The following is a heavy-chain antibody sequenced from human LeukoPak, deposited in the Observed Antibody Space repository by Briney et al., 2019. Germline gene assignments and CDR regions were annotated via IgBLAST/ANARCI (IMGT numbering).Heavy chain of an antibody. CDR2: ISWNSGSI. V-gene: IGHV3-9*01. CDR3: AKDIFDYGDYGVEAFDI. Sequence: TGGSLRLSCAASGFTFDDYAMHWVRQAPGKGLEWVSGISWNSGSIGYADSVKGRFTISRDNAKNSLYLQMNSLRAEDTALYYCAKDIFDYGDYGVEAFDIWGQGTMVTVSS. CDR1: GFTFDDYA. J-gene: IGHJ3*02. D-gene: IGHD4-17*01.